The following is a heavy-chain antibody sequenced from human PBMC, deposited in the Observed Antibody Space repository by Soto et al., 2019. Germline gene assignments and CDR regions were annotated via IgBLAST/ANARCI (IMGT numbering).Heavy chain of an antibody. CDR3: ARDLASAAAELGAFDI. D-gene: IGHD6-13*01. V-gene: IGHV1-69*01. J-gene: IGHJ3*02. CDR1: GDTFSSYA. CDR2: IIPIFGTA. Sequence: QVQLVQSGAEVKKPGSSVKVSCKASGDTFSSYAISWVRQAPGQGLEWMGGIIPIFGTANYAQKFQGRVTITADESTSTAYMELSSLRSEDTAVYYCARDLASAAAELGAFDIWGQGTMVTVSS.